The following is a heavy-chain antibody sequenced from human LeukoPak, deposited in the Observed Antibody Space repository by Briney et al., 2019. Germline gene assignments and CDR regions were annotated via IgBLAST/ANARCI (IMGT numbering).Heavy chain of an antibody. J-gene: IGHJ4*02. CDR2: IDAGATST. D-gene: IGHD2-21*02. V-gene: IGHV3-48*03. Sequence: GGSLRLSCAASGFPVNKYEMLWVRQAPGHGLECVSYIDAGATSTNYADSVWGRFTLSRDNAQNSVHLQMNSLRDEDTAVYYCVRGRLLRSTKYFDYWGQGALVTVSS. CDR3: VRGRLLRSTKYFDY. CDR1: GFPVNKYE.